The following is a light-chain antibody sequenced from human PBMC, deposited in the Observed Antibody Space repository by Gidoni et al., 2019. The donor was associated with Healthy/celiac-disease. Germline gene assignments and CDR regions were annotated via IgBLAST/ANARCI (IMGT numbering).Light chain of an antibody. CDR3: QAWDSSTYVA. V-gene: IGLV3-1*01. CDR2: QDS. Sequence: SYELTQPPSVSVPPGQTASITCSGDKLGDKYACWYQQKPGQSPVLVIYQDSKRPSGIPERFSGANSGNTATLTISGTQAMDEADYYCQAWDSSTYVAFGGGTKLTVL. J-gene: IGLJ2*01. CDR1: KLGDKY.